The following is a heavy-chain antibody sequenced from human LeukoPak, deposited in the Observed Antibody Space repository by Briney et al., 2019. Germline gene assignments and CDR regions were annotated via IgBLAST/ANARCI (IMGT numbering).Heavy chain of an antibody. CDR1: GYSFISYY. V-gene: IGHV1-46*01. CDR2: INPSGGGT. Sequence: ASVKVSFKASGYSFISYYMHWVRQAPGQGLEWMGIINPSGGGTSYAEKFQGRVTMTRDTSTSTVYMELSSLRSEDTALYYCARGEYCTAGTCPPGLSWGRGTLVTVSS. J-gene: IGHJ4*02. D-gene: IGHD2-15*01. CDR3: ARGEYCTAGTCPPGLS.